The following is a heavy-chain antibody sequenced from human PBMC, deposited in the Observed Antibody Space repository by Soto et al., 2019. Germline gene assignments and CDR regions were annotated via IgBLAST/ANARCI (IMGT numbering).Heavy chain of an antibody. Sequence: QVQLVQSGAEVKKPGASVKVSCKAFGYTFTSHAIHWVRQSPGQRLEWMGWINTGNGDTKSSQNIQGRVTITRETSASTAYMELSNLTSEDTAVYYCARGEEYWGQGTLVTVSS. CDR3: ARGEEY. V-gene: IGHV1-3*04. CDR2: INTGNGDT. J-gene: IGHJ4*02. CDR1: GYTFTSHA.